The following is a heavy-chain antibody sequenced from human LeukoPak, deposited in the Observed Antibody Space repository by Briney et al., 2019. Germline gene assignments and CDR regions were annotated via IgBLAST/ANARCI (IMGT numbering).Heavy chain of an antibody. CDR1: GFTFSSYA. CDR2: ISSNGGST. Sequence: GGSLRLSCSASGFTFSSYAMHWVRQAPGKGLEYVSAISSNGGSTYYAGSVKGRFTISRDNSKNTLYLQMSSLRAEDTAVYYCVKDREYYYDSSGYDYWGQGTLVTVSS. D-gene: IGHD3-22*01. J-gene: IGHJ4*02. CDR3: VKDREYYYDSSGYDY. V-gene: IGHV3-64D*09.